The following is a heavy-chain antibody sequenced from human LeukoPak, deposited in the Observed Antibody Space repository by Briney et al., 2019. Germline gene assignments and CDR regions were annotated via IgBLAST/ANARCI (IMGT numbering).Heavy chain of an antibody. CDR2: ISSSSSYI. CDR3: ARTAVVTLGYYYYYMDV. J-gene: IGHJ6*03. V-gene: IGHV3-21*01. D-gene: IGHD4-23*01. Sequence: PGGSLRLSCVASGFTFSSYSMNWVRQAPGKGLEWFSSISSSSSYIYYADSVKGRFTISRDNAKNSLYLQMNSLRAEDTAVYYCARTAVVTLGYYYYYMDVWGKGTTVTVSS. CDR1: GFTFSSYS.